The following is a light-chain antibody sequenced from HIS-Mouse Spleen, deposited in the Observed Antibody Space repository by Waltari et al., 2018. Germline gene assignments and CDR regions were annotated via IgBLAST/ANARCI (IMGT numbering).Light chain of an antibody. CDR1: SSNIGSNY. V-gene: IGLV1-47*01. CDR2: RNT. Sequence: QSVLTQPPSASGTPGQRVTISCSGSSSNIGSNYVYWYQQLPGTAPKLLIYRNTPRPSGVPDRCSGSKSGTSASLAISGLRSEDEADYYCAAWDDSLSGPVFGGGTKLTVL. CDR3: AAWDDSLSGPV. J-gene: IGLJ3*02.